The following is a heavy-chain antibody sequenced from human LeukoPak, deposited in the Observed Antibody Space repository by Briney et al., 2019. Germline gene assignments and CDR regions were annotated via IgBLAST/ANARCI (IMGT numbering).Heavy chain of an antibody. CDR2: IYPGDSDT. CDR1: GYSFTTYW. V-gene: IGHV5-51*01. D-gene: IGHD2-15*01. CDR3: ARQEYCSGGSCYTWFDP. J-gene: IGHJ5*02. Sequence: GESLKISCKGSGYSFTTYWIGWVRQMPGKGLEWMGIIYPGDSDTRYSPSFQGQVTISADKSISTAYLQWSSLKASDTAMYYCARQEYCSGGSCYTWFDPWGQGTLVTVSS.